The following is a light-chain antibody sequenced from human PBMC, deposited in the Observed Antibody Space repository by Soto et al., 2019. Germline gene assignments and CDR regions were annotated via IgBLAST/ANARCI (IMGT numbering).Light chain of an antibody. CDR3: SSNAGSNNLV. V-gene: IGLV2-8*01. CDR1: SSDVGDYNY. CDR2: EVS. Sequence: QSVLTQPPSASGTPGQSVTIPCTGTSSDVGDYNYVSWYQQHPGKAPKLVIYEVSRRPSGVPDRFSGSKSGNTASLTVSGLQAEEEADYYCSSNAGSNNLVFGGGTKLTVL. J-gene: IGLJ2*01.